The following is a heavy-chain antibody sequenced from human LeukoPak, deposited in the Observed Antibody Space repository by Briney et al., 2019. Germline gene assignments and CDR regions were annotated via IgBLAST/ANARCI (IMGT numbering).Heavy chain of an antibody. CDR1: GVFIVRHY. CDR3: ARDGEGDQGRDY. D-gene: IGHD2-2*01. J-gene: IGHJ4*02. V-gene: IGHV4-59*11. Sequence: NPSETLSLTCTVSGVFIVRHYWIWLRQTPGKGLEWIEQISYSGSTNYNPSLKSRVTISLDRSMNQVSLRLSSVTAADTAVYYCARDGEGDQGRDYWGQGTLVTVSS. CDR2: ISYSGST.